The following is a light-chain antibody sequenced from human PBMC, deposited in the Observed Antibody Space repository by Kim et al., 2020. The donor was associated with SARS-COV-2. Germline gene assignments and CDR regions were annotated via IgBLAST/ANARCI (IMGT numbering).Light chain of an antibody. CDR2: NKD. V-gene: IGLV3-19*01. Sequence: SSELTQDPAVSVALGQTVRITCQGNSLRNYHASWYQQRPGQAPVLVIYNKDNRPSGIPDRFSGSNSVDTASLTITGARAEDEADYYCNSRDTSGNLWVFG. CDR3: NSRDTSGNLWV. J-gene: IGLJ3*02. CDR1: SLRNYH.